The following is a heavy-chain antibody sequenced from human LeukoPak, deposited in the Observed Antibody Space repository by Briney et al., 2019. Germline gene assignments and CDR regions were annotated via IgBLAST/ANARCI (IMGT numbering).Heavy chain of an antibody. Sequence: TSETLSLTCAVYGGSFSGYYWSWIRQPPGKGLEWIGEINHSGSTNYNPSLKSRVTISVDTSKNQFSLKLSSMTAADTAVYYCARGSRHNAFDIWGQGTMVTVSS. CDR2: INHSGST. CDR1: GGSFSGYY. J-gene: IGHJ3*02. D-gene: IGHD1-1*01. CDR3: ARGSRHNAFDI. V-gene: IGHV4-34*01.